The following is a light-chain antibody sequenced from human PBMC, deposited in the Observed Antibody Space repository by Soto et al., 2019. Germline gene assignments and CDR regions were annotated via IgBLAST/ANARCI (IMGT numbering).Light chain of an antibody. CDR1: SSDVGGYNY. J-gene: IGLJ3*02. CDR2: DVS. Sequence: QSALTQPRSVSGSPGQSVTISCTGTSSDVGGYNYVSWYQQHPGKAPKLMIYDVSKRPSGVPDRFSCSKSGNTASLTISGLQAEDEADYYCCSYAGSYTGVFGGGTQLTVL. CDR3: CSYAGSYTGV. V-gene: IGLV2-11*01.